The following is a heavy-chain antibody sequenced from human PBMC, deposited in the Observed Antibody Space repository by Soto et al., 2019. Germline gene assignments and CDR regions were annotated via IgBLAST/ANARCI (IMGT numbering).Heavy chain of an antibody. V-gene: IGHV4-59*12. CDR1: GASISSYD. CDR3: ARLTKKEVYAFAI. CDR2: TYYSGRP. D-gene: IGHD2-8*01. J-gene: IGHJ3*02. Sequence: QVQLQESGPGLVKPSETLSLTCTVSGASISSYDWNWSWIRQPPGKRPEWIGSTYYSGRPNYNPSLKSRVTIAVDTSKNQFSLEMPSVTAADTAVYYCARLTKKEVYAFAIWGPGTMVTVSS.